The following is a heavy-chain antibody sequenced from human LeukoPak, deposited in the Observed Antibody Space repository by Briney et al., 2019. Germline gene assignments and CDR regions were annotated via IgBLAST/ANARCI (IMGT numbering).Heavy chain of an antibody. J-gene: IGHJ3*01. CDR3: ARLGGEIVVVSPFDV. V-gene: IGHV5-51*01. D-gene: IGHD3-22*01. Sequence: GESLKISCKGSGYSFTSYWIGWVRQMPGKGLKWMGIIYPGDSDTRYSPSFQGQVTISADKSISTAYLQWSSLKASDTAMYYCARLGGEIVVVSPFDVWGQGTMVTVSS. CDR1: GYSFTSYW. CDR2: IYPGDSDT.